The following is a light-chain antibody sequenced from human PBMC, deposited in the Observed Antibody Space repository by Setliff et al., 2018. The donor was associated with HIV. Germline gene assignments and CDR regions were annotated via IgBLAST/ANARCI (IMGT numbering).Light chain of an antibody. J-gene: IGLJ3*02. CDR3: CSYVGRNIWV. V-gene: IGLV2-8*01. Sequence: QSALTQPPSASGSPGQSVTISCTGASSDVGVYNYVSWFQQHPGKAPKLMIYEVTKRPSGVPDRFSGSKSGNTASLTVSGLQAEDEADYYCCSYVGRNIWVFGGGTKVTVL. CDR2: EVT. CDR1: SSDVGVYNY.